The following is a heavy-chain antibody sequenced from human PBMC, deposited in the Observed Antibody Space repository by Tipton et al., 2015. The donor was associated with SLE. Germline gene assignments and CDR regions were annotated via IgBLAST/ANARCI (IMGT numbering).Heavy chain of an antibody. V-gene: IGHV4-59*01. CDR2: IYDSGST. CDR1: GVSMSSYY. J-gene: IGHJ3*02. CDR3: ARGSWGDALDT. D-gene: IGHD3-16*01. Sequence: TLSLTCPVSGVSMSSYYWTWIRQPPGKGLEWIGYIYDSGSTNYNPSLKSRVTMPIDTSKKQFSLKVSSVTAADTAVYYCARGSWGDALDTWGQGTMVTVSS.